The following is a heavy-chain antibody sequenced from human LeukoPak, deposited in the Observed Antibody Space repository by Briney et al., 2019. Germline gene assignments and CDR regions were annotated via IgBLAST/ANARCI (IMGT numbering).Heavy chain of an antibody. CDR1: GFTFSXYV. CDR2: IGHDGFI. CDR3: ARKGQYYNGMDV. V-gene: IGHV3-74*01. Sequence: GFTFSXYVMHWVRRTPGKGLVWVSRIGHDGFISYADSVKGRLTISRDNAKNTLILQMNSLRAEDTAVYYCARKGQYYNGMDVWGQGTTVTVSS. J-gene: IGHJ6*02.